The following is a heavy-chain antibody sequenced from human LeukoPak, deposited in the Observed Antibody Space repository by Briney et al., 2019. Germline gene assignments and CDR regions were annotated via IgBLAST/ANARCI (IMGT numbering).Heavy chain of an antibody. CDR1: GFTFSSYA. V-gene: IGHV3-23*01. CDR3: ARDIVVVPAALIGADY. Sequence: GGSLRLSCAASGFTFSSYAMSWVRQAPGKGLEWVSAISGSGDITYLADSVKGRFTISRDNSKNTLYLQMNSLRTEDTAVYYCARDIVVVPAALIGADYWGQGTLVTVSS. CDR2: ISGSGDIT. J-gene: IGHJ4*02. D-gene: IGHD2-2*01.